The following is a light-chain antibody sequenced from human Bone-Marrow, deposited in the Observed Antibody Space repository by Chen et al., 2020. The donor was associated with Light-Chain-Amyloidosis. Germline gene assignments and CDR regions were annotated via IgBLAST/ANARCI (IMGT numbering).Light chain of an antibody. Sequence: DIVMPQSPDSLAVSLGERAPINCKSSQSIQYNSDNKNYLAWYQQKPGQPPKLLIYWASTRESGVPDRFRGSGSETDFTLTISSLQAEDVAVYYCQQYYSTPLTFGQGTRVEIK. CDR3: QQYYSTPLT. CDR1: QSIQYNSDNKNY. J-gene: IGKJ1*01. CDR2: WAS. V-gene: IGKV4-1*01.